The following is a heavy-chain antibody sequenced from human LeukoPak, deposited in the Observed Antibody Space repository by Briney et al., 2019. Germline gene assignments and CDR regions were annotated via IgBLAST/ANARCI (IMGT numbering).Heavy chain of an antibody. D-gene: IGHD7-27*01. V-gene: IGHV3-9*01. CDR2: ISWNSGSI. J-gene: IGHJ4*02. Sequence: PGGSLRLSCAASGFTFDDHAMHWVRQAPGKGLEWVSDISWNSGSIGYADSVKGRFTISRDNAKNSLYLQMNSLRAEDTALYYCAKGTGGIDYWGQGTLVTVSS. CDR1: GFTFDDHA. CDR3: AKGTGGIDY.